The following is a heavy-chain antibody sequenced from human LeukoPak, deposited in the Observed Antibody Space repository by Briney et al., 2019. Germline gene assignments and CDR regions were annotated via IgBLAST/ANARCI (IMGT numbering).Heavy chain of an antibody. CDR2: IYYSGST. CDR1: GDSISSYY. J-gene: IGHJ4*02. Sequence: SETLSLTCTVSGDSISSYYWSWIRQPPGKGLEWIGYIYYSGSTIYNPSLKSRVTMSLDTSKNQFSLKLSSVTAADTAVYYCARGRLAYSYGKNHFDYWGQGTLVTVSS. D-gene: IGHD5-18*01. V-gene: IGHV4-59*12. CDR3: ARGRLAYSYGKNHFDY.